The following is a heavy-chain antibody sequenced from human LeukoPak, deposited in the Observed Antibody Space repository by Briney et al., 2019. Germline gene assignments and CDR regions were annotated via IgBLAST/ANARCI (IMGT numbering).Heavy chain of an antibody. V-gene: IGHV4-34*01. CDR3: ARVPVVPAATAFDY. CDR1: GGSFSCYY. J-gene: IGHJ4*02. D-gene: IGHD2-2*01. CDR2: INHSGST. Sequence: SETLSLTCAVYGGSFSCYYWSWIRQPPGKGLEWIGEINHSGSTNYNPSLKSRVTISVDTSKNHFSLKLSSVTAADTAVYYCARVPVVPAATAFDYWGQGTLVTVSS.